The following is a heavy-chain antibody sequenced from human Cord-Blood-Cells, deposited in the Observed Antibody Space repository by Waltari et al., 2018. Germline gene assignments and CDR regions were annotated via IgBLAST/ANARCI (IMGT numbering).Heavy chain of an antibody. J-gene: IGHJ5*02. CDR3: ARDYRRGGVRWFDP. Sequence: QVQLQESGPGLVKPSETLSLTCAVSGYSISSGYYWGWIRQPPGKGLEWIGSIYHSGSTHYHPSRKSRVTISVDTSKNQFSLKLSSVTAADTAVYYCARDYRRGGVRWFDPWGQGTLVTVSS. CDR1: GYSISSGYY. D-gene: IGHD3-16*01. V-gene: IGHV4-38-2*02. CDR2: IYHSGST.